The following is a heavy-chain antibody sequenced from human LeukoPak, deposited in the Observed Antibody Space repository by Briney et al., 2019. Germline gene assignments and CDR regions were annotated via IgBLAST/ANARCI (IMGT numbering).Heavy chain of an antibody. D-gene: IGHD3-22*01. CDR3: ARGSFARWLFAFDI. J-gene: IGHJ3*02. CDR1: GFNFSSHE. CDR2: ISSSGSAI. V-gene: IGHV3-48*03. Sequence: PGGSLRLSCAASGFNFSSHEMNWVRQAPGKGLEWVSYISSSGSAIYYADSVKGRFTISRDNAKNSQFLQMNSLRAEDTAVYYCARGSFARWLFAFDIWGQGTMVTVSS.